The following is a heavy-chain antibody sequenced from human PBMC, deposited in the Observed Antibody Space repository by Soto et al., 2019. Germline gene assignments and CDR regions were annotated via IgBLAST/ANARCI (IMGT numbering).Heavy chain of an antibody. CDR1: GFTFSSYW. D-gene: IGHD3-10*01. CDR3: ARIASSGRGGDV. J-gene: IGHJ6*02. Sequence: EVQLVESGGGLVQPGGSLRLSCVDSGFTFSSYWMSWVRQAPVKGLEWVGNIKQDGSEENYVDSVKGRFTITRDNGKNSMYLQMNSLRAEDTAVYYCARIASSGRGGDVWGQGTTVVVSS. V-gene: IGHV3-7*01. CDR2: IKQDGSEE.